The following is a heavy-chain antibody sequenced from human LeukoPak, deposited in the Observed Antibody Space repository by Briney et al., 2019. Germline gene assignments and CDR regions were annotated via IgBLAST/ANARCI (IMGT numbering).Heavy chain of an antibody. D-gene: IGHD3-3*01. CDR3: ARDLVYYDFWSGYYTGPSGWFDP. J-gene: IGHJ5*02. CDR2: IYYSGST. CDR1: GGSFSGYY. Sequence: SETLSLTCAVYGGSFSGYYWSWIRQPPGKGLEWIGYIYYSGSTNYNPSLKSRVTISVDTSKNQFSLNLSSVTAADTAVYYCARDLVYYDFWSGYYTGPSGWFDPWGQGTLVTVSS. V-gene: IGHV4-59*01.